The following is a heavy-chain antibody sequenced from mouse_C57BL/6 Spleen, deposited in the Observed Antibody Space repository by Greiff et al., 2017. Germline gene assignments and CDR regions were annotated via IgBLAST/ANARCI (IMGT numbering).Heavy chain of an antibody. CDR1: GYTFTSYW. CDR2: IDPSDSYT. J-gene: IGHJ2*01. D-gene: IGHD2-2*01. Sequence: VQLQQPGAELVKPGASVKLSCKASGYTFTSYWMQWVKQRPGQGLEWIGEIDPSDSYTNYNQKFKGKATLTVDTSSSTAYMQLSSLTSEDSAVYYCARSRLVMTAGGEDYWGQGTTLTVSS. CDR3: ARSRLVMTAGGEDY. V-gene: IGHV1-50*01.